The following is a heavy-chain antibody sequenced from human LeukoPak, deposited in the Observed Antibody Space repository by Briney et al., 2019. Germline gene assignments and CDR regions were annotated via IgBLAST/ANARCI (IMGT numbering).Heavy chain of an antibody. CDR2: LVYDARS. CDR1: GFPFSSYG. V-gene: IGHV3-33*01. J-gene: IGHJ4*02. CDR3: ARDLSAGFDF. Sequence: PGGSLRLSCAASGFPFSSYGMHWVRQAPGKGLEWVARLVYDARSDYANSVKGRFSISRDDSKNTLFLDMSNLRVEDTALYYCARDLSAGFDFWGQGVLVTVSS. D-gene: IGHD6-19*01.